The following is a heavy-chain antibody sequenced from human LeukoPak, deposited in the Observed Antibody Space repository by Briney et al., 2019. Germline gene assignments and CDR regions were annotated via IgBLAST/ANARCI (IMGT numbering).Heavy chain of an antibody. J-gene: IGHJ2*01. CDR2: IMQDGSEK. Sequence: PGGSLRLSCAASGFTFSNYWMTWVRLAPGKGLEWVASIMQDGSEKYYVDSVKGRFTISRDNAMNSLYLQMNSLRAEDTAVYYCARGSYYDTSGYVNWYFDLWGRGTLVTVSS. D-gene: IGHD3-22*01. CDR3: ARGSYYDTSGYVNWYFDL. CDR1: GFTFSNYW. V-gene: IGHV3-7*01.